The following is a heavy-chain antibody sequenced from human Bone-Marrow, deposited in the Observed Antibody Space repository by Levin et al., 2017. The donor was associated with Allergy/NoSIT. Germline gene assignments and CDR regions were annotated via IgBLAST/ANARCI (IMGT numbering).Heavy chain of an antibody. D-gene: IGHD5-18*01. J-gene: IGHJ6*02. CDR3: AKDVYSKEYDVNYCYFKGMDV. CDR1: GFTFSHFG. Sequence: AGESLKISCAASGFTFSHFGMHWVRQAPGKGLEWVAVISYNGKYKYYVDSVRGRFTISRDPSKNTVDLHMNSLRPEHTAVYYCAKDVYSKEYDVNYCYFKGMDVWGQGTTVTVSS. CDR2: ISYNGKYK. V-gene: IGHV3-30*18.